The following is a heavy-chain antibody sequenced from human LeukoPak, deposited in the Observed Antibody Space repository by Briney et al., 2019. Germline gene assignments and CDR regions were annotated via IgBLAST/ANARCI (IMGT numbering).Heavy chain of an antibody. V-gene: IGHV3-7*01. Sequence: GGSLRLSCAASGFTFSTYWMSWVRQAPGKGLGWVANIKEDGSEKYYGDSVKGRFTISRDNAKNSLYLEMNSLRVGDTAVYYCARDSSGYQWGQGTLVTVSS. J-gene: IGHJ4*02. CDR3: ARDSSGYQ. CDR2: IKEDGSEK. CDR1: GFTFSTYW. D-gene: IGHD3-22*01.